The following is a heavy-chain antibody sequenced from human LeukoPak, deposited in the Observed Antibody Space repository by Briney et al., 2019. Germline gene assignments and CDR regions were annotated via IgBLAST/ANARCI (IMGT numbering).Heavy chain of an antibody. CDR2: INPNSGGT. D-gene: IGHD2-2*01. CDR1: GYTFTGYY. V-gene: IGHV1-2*02. Sequence: ASVKVSCKASGYTFTGYYMHWVRQAPGQGLEWMGWINPNSGGTNYAQKFQGRVTMTRDTSISTAYMELSRLRSDDTAVYYCARALSIVVVPAARNYYYGMDVWGQGTTVTVSS. J-gene: IGHJ6*02. CDR3: ARALSIVVVPAARNYYYGMDV.